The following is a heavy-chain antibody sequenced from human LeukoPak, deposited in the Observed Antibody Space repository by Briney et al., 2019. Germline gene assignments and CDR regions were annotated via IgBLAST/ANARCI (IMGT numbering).Heavy chain of an antibody. J-gene: IGHJ4*02. D-gene: IGHD5-18*01. CDR3: ARGGYSYGYEDY. CDR1: GFTFSSYS. Sequence: GGSLRLSCAASGFTFSSYSMTWVRQAPGKGLDWVSSISSSSSYIYYADSVKGRFTISRDNAKNSLYLQMNSLRAEDTAVYYCARGGYSYGYEDYWGQGTLVTVSS. V-gene: IGHV3-21*01. CDR2: ISSSSSYI.